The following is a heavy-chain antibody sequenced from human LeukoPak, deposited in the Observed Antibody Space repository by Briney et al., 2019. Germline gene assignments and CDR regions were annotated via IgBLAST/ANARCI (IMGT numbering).Heavy chain of an antibody. J-gene: IGHJ4*02. CDR1: GGSFSGYY. CDR3: ARRGRSWYGSSVSRYPVYFDY. Sequence: SETLCLTCAVYGGSFSGYYWSWIRQPPGKGLEWIGEINHSGSTNYNPSLKSRVTISVDTSKNQFSLKLSSVTAADTAVYYCARRGRSWYGSSVSRYPVYFDYWGQGTLVTVSS. V-gene: IGHV4-34*01. D-gene: IGHD6-13*01. CDR2: INHSGST.